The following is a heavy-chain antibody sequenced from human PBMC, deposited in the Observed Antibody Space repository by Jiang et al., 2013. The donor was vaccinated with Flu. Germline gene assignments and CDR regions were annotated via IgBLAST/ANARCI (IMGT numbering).Heavy chain of an antibody. CDR2: IYYSGST. J-gene: IGHJ4*02. Sequence: SISSYYWSWIRQPPGKGLEWIGYIYYSGSTNYNPSLKSRVTISVDTSKNQFSLKLSSVTAADTAVYYCARVSSGWSSYFDYWGQGTLVTVSS. D-gene: IGHD6-19*01. CDR1: SISSYY. V-gene: IGHV4-59*01. CDR3: ARVSSGWSSYFDY.